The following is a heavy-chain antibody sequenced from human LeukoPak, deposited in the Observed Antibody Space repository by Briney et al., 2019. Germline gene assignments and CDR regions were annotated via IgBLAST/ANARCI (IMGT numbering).Heavy chain of an antibody. V-gene: IGHV4-30-2*01. J-gene: IGHJ3*02. CDR2: IYHSGST. CDR3: ARHPAAPDAFDI. CDR1: GGSISSGGYS. D-gene: IGHD2-15*01. Sequence: SETLSLTCAVSGGSISSGGYSWSWIRQPPGKGLEWIGYIYHSGSTYYNPSLKSRVTISVDTSKNQFSLKLSSVTAADTAVYYCARHPAAPDAFDIWGQGTMVTVSS.